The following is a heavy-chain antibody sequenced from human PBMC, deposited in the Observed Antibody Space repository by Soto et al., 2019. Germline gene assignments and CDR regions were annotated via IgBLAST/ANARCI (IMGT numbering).Heavy chain of an antibody. J-gene: IGHJ6*02. Sequence: QVQLVQSGAEVKKPGASVKVSCKASGYTFTSYGISWVRQAPGQGLEWMGWISAYNGNTNYAQKLQGRVTMTTDTSTSIAYMELRSLRSDDTAVYYCARDCSGGSCYSYYYYYYGMDVWGQGTTVTVSS. CDR1: GYTFTSYG. CDR2: ISAYNGNT. CDR3: ARDCSGGSCYSYYYYYYGMDV. V-gene: IGHV1-18*01. D-gene: IGHD2-15*01.